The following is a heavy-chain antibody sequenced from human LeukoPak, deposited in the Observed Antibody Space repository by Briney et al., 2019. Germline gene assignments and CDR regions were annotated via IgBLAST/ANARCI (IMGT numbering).Heavy chain of an antibody. D-gene: IGHD5-18*01. Sequence: GGSLRLSCAASGFTFRAYWMHWVRQAPGKGLVWVSRIDADGSSTKYADSVKGRFTISRDNAKNTLYLQMDSLRAEDTAVYYCARDGDTTMVPIDYWGQGTLVTVSS. CDR1: GFTFRAYW. CDR2: IDADGSST. J-gene: IGHJ4*02. V-gene: IGHV3-74*01. CDR3: ARDGDTTMVPIDY.